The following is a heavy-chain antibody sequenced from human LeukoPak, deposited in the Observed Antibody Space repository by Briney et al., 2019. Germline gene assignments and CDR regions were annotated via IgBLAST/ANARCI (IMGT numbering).Heavy chain of an antibody. CDR3: ARIMSRVEKGLFDY. CDR2: IKQDGSEK. D-gene: IGHD2-8*01. V-gene: IGHV3-7*01. J-gene: IGHJ4*02. CDR1: GFTFSSYW. Sequence: QAGGSLRLSCAASGFTFSSYWMSWVRQAPGKGLEWVANIKQDGSEKYYVDSVKGRFTISRDNAKNSLYLQMNSLRAEDTAVYYCARIMSRVEKGLFDYWGQGTLVTVSS.